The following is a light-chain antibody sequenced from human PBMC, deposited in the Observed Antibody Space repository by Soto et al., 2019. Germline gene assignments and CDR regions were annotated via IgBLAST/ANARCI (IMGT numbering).Light chain of an antibody. J-gene: IGKJ1*01. Sequence: EIVLTQSPCTLSWSPGERATLSCGASQSVNTNLAWYQQKPGQAPRLLISGASSRATGIPDRFSGSGYGTDFNLTISRLETEDFGLYYCQQYNSWPRTFGQGTKVDIK. V-gene: IGKV3-20*01. CDR2: GAS. CDR3: QQYNSWPRT. CDR1: QSVNTN.